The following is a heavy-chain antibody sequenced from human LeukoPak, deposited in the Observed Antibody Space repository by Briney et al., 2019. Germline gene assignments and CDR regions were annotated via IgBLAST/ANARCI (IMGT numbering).Heavy chain of an antibody. CDR3: AKAGGVAVAGIDY. CDR1: GFSFSSYA. Sequence: GGSLRLSCAASGFSFSSYAMHWVRQAPGKGLEWVAAISGSGATTNYADSVQGRFTLSRDNSKNTLYLQMNSLRAEDTAIYYCAKAGGVAVAGIDYWGQGTLVTVSS. CDR2: ISGSGATT. D-gene: IGHD6-19*01. J-gene: IGHJ4*02. V-gene: IGHV3-23*01.